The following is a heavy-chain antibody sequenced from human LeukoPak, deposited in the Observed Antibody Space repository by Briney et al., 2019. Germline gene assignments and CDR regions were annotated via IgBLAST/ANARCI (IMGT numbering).Heavy chain of an antibody. J-gene: IGHJ4*02. CDR3: AIGVAAAGIVGDY. Sequence: ASVKVSCKASGYTFTSYDINWVRQATGRGLEWMGWMNPNSGNTGYAQKFQGRVTITRNTSISTAYMELSSLRSEDTAVYYCAIGVAAAGIVGDYWGQGTLVTVSS. D-gene: IGHD6-13*01. CDR1: GYTFTSYD. V-gene: IGHV1-8*01. CDR2: MNPNSGNT.